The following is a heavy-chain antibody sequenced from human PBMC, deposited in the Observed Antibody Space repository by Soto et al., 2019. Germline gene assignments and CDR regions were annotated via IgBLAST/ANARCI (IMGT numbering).Heavy chain of an antibody. Sequence: GGSLRLSCAASGFTFGGYGMHWVRQAPGKGLEWAAAISYDGRNTYYADSVQGRFAISRDNSKNTMYLQMNSLRVEDTAVYYCARAKWHDGSGRVREFDYWGQGA. CDR2: ISYDGRNT. V-gene: IGHV3-33*01. D-gene: IGHD3-10*01. CDR1: GFTFGGYG. J-gene: IGHJ4*02. CDR3: ARAKWHDGSGRVREFDY.